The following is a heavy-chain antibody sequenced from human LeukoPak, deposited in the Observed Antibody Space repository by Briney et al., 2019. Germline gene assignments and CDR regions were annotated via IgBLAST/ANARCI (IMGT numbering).Heavy chain of an antibody. CDR3: ARSRGSGYYSMDV. D-gene: IGHD2-2*01. CDR2: IIPIFGTA. V-gene: IGHV1-69*13. J-gene: IGHJ6*03. Sequence: ASVKVSCKASGGTFSSYAISWVRQAPGQGLEWMGGIIPIFGTANYAQKFQGRVTITADESTSTAYMELSSLRSEDTAVYYCARSRGSGYYSMDVWGKGTTVTVSS. CDR1: GGTFSSYA.